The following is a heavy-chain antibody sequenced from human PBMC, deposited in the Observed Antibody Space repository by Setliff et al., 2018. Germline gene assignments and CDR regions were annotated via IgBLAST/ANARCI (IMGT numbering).Heavy chain of an antibody. Sequence: PGGSLRLSCAASGFTFSSYWMSWVRQAPGKGLEWVANIKQDGSEKYYVDSVKGRFTISRDNAKNSLYLQMNSLRAEDTAVYYCAKNGFGVVALGVNNWFDHWGQGTLVTVSS. J-gene: IGHJ5*02. CDR3: AKNGFGVVALGVNNWFDH. CDR1: GFTFSSYW. D-gene: IGHD3-10*01. V-gene: IGHV3-7*03. CDR2: IKQDGSEK.